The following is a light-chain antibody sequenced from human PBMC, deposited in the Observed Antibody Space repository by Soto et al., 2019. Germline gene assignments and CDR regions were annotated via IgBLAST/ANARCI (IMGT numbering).Light chain of an antibody. Sequence: EIVMTQSPATLSVSPGERATLSCRASQSVSSNLAWYQQKPGQAPRLLIYGASTRATGIPARFSGSGSGKECTLTISSLQSEDVAVYYCQQYNNWPPTLGQGTKVDIK. CDR2: GAS. J-gene: IGKJ1*01. CDR1: QSVSSN. V-gene: IGKV3-15*01. CDR3: QQYNNWPPT.